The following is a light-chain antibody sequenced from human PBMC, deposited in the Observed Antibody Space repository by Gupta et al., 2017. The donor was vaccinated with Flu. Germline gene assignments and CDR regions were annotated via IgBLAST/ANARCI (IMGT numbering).Light chain of an antibody. CDR1: SSNIGSNT. CDR3: AAWDGSLNGPV. V-gene: IGLV1-44*01. Sequence: QSVLTQPPSASGTPGPRVTISCSGSSSNIGSNTVNWYQQLPGTAPKLFIYSNNQRPSGVPDRFSGSKSGTSASLAISGLQSEDEADYYCAAWDGSLNGPVFGGGTKLTVL. J-gene: IGLJ2*01. CDR2: SNN.